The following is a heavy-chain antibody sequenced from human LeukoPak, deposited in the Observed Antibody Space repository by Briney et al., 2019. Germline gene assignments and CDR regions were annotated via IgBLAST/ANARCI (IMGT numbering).Heavy chain of an antibody. D-gene: IGHD5-18*01. CDR2: IYYTGST. CDR1: GGSISSSNYY. CDR3: ARIGYSYGLNWFDP. Sequence: KSSETLSLTCTVSGGSISSSNYYWGWIRQPPGQGLEWIANIYYTGSTYYNPSLKSRVTISVDTSKNQFSLKLTSVTAADTAVYYCARIGYSYGLNWFDPWGQGTLVTVSS. V-gene: IGHV4-39*01. J-gene: IGHJ5*02.